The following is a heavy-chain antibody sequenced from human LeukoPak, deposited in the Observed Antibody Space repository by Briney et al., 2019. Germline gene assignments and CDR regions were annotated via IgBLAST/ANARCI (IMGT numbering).Heavy chain of an antibody. D-gene: IGHD6-6*01. CDR1: GGSISSGGYY. J-gene: IGHJ3*02. CDR2: IYHSGST. Sequence: SETLSLTCTVSGGSISSGGYYWSWIRQPPGKGLEWIGYIYHSGSTYYNPSLKSRVTISVDRSKNQFSLKLSSVTAADTAVYYCARASIANAFDIWGQGTMVTVS. CDR3: ARASIANAFDI. V-gene: IGHV4-30-2*01.